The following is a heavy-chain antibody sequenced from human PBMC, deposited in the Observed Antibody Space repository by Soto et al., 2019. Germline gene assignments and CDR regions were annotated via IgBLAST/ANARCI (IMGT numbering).Heavy chain of an antibody. J-gene: IGHJ4*02. Sequence: QLQLQESGPGLVKPSETLSLTCTVSGGSISSSSYYWGWIRQPPGKGLEWIGSIYYSGSTYYNPSLKSRVTISVDTSKNQFSLKLSSVTAADTAVYYCARHGGYDSLVRDYGDYKLGVVDYWGQGTLVTVSS. V-gene: IGHV4-39*01. CDR1: GGSISSSSYY. CDR2: IYYSGST. D-gene: IGHD4-17*01. CDR3: ARHGGYDSLVRDYGDYKLGVVDY.